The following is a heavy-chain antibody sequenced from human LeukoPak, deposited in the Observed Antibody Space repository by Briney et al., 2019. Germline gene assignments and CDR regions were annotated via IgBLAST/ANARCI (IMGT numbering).Heavy chain of an antibody. CDR2: IRSKANSYAT. D-gene: IGHD5-24*01. V-gene: IGHV3-73*01. CDR1: GFTFSGSA. CDR3: TRGDLNLQSSTYYYYGMDV. J-gene: IGHJ6*02. Sequence: GGSLRLSCAASGFTFSGSAMHWVRQASGKGLEWVGRIRSKANSYATAYAASVKGRFTISRDDSKNTAYLQMNSLKTEDTAVYYCTRGDLNLQSSTYYYYGMDVWGQGTTVTVSS.